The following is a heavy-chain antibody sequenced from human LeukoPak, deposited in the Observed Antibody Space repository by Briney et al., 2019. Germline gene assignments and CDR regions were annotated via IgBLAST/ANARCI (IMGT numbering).Heavy chain of an antibody. J-gene: IGHJ5*02. D-gene: IGHD3-16*01. Sequence: ASVKVSCKASGYTLTGYYMHWVRQAPGQGLEWMGWINPNSGGTNYAQKFQGRVTMTRDTSISTAYMELSRLRSDDTAVYYCAREVMMRGHNWFDPWGQGTLVTVSS. CDR1: GYTLTGYY. CDR2: INPNSGGT. V-gene: IGHV1-2*02. CDR3: AREVMMRGHNWFDP.